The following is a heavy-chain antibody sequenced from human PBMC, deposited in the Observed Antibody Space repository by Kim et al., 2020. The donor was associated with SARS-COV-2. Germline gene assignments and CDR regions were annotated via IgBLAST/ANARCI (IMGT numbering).Heavy chain of an antibody. Sequence: SGPTLVKPTQTLTLTCTFSGFSLSTSGVGVGWIRQPPGKALEWLALIYWDDDKRYSPSLKSRLTITKDTSKNQVVLTMTNMDPVDTATYYCARTYYYDSSGEFDPWGQGTLVTVSS. D-gene: IGHD3-22*01. V-gene: IGHV2-5*02. CDR2: IYWDDDK. CDR3: ARTYYYDSSGEFDP. CDR1: GFSLSTSGVG. J-gene: IGHJ5*02.